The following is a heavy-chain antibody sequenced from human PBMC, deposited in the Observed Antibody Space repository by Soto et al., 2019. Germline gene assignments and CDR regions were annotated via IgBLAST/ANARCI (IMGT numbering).Heavy chain of an antibody. J-gene: IGHJ6*02. CDR3: ARSYGDVAGLYYYYGMDV. CDR2: IYYSGST. CDR1: GGSISSYY. Sequence: PSETLSLTCTVSGGSISSYYWSWIRQPPGKGLEWIGYIYYSGSTYYNPSLKSRVTISVDTSKNQFSLKLSSVTAADTAVYYCARSYGDVAGLYYYYGMDVWGQGTTVTVSS. V-gene: IGHV4-59*12. D-gene: IGHD4-17*01.